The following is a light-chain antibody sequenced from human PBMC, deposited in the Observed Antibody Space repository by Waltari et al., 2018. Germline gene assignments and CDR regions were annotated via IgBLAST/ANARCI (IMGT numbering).Light chain of an antibody. CDR3: QQRSNWPPLT. CDR2: EAS. CDR1: QNLHKY. Sequence: EVVLTQSPASLSSSPGERVTLSCRASQNLHKYLAWYQQKPGQDPRLLIYEASNRATGIPGRFSGSGSGTDFTLTIDSLEPEDFAVYFCQQRSNWPPLTFGGGTKVEIK. J-gene: IGKJ4*01. V-gene: IGKV3-11*01.